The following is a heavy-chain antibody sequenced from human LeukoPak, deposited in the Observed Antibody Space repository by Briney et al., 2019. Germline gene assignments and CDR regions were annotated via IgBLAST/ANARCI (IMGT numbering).Heavy chain of an antibody. Sequence: GGPLRLSCEASGFTFSSYGMHWVRQAPGKGLEWVAVVWNDGTKKYYADSVKGRFTISRDNSKNTVYLEMNNLTAEDTAIYYCAKISVGPLSRPTHVSLYYGMDVWGQGTTVTVSS. CDR3: AKISVGPLSRPTHVSLYYGMDV. V-gene: IGHV3-33*06. J-gene: IGHJ6*02. D-gene: IGHD3-10*01. CDR2: VWNDGTKK. CDR1: GFTFSSYG.